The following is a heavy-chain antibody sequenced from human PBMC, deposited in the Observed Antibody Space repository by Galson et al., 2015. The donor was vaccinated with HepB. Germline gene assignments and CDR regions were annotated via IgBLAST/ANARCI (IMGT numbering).Heavy chain of an antibody. J-gene: IGHJ6*02. Sequence: SLRLSCAASGFTFSSYSMNWVRQAPGKGLEWVSSISSSSSYIYYADSVKGRFTISRDNAKNSLYLQMNSLRAEDTAVYYCAKAASALGYCSSTSCLSDYYGMDVWGQGTTVTVSS. V-gene: IGHV3-21*04. CDR2: ISSSSSYI. D-gene: IGHD2-2*01. CDR3: AKAASALGYCSSTSCLSDYYGMDV. CDR1: GFTFSSYS.